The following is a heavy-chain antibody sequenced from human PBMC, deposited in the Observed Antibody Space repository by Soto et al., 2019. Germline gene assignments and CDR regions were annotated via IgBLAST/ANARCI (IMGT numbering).Heavy chain of an antibody. J-gene: IGHJ4*02. CDR2: ISGSGGST. V-gene: IGHV3-23*01. Sequence: GGSLRLSCAASGFTFSSYAMSWVRQAPGKGLEWVSAISGSGGSTYYADSVKGRFTISRDNSKNTMYLLMNSLRAEDTAVYYCAKDMRDIVVVVAATIFDYWGQGTLVTVSS. CDR3: AKDMRDIVVVVAATIFDY. CDR1: GFTFSSYA. D-gene: IGHD2-15*01.